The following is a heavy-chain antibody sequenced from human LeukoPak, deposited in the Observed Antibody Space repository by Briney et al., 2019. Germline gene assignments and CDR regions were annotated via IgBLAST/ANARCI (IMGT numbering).Heavy chain of an antibody. CDR3: ARGAPYCSGGSCMYYFDY. V-gene: IGHV3-21*01. J-gene: IGHJ4*02. D-gene: IGHD2-15*01. CDR2: ISSSSSYI. Sequence: GGSLRLSCAASGFTVSNNYMSWVRQAPGKGLEWVSSISSSSSYIYYADSVKGRFTISRDNAKNSLYLQMNSLRAEDTAVYYCARGAPYCSGGSCMYYFDYWGQGTLVTVSS. CDR1: GFTVSNNY.